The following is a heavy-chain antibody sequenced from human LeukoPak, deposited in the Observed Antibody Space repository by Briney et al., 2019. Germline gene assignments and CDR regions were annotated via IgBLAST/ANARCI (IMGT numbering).Heavy chain of an antibody. CDR1: GFSFEDYG. CDR3: AKHLRATNTYIFYGLDV. V-gene: IGHV3-9*01. Sequence: SLRLSCAVSGFSFEDYGMHWVRQPPGKGLEWVSSINYIGDSTSYADSVKGRFTVSRDNAKNSLYLQMNSLRPEDTALYYCAKHLRATNTYIFYGLDVWGPGTTVTVSS. J-gene: IGHJ6*02. CDR2: INYIGDST. D-gene: IGHD2-21*01.